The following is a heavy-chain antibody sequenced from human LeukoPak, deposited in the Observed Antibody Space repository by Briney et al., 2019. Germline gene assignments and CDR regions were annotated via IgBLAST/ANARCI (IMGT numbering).Heavy chain of an antibody. CDR1: GGSISSYY. CDR2: IYTRGST. D-gene: IGHD3-10*01. J-gene: IGHJ3*02. CDR3: ACEYYYYGSGSYYVPFQADAFDI. Sequence: SETLSLTCTVSGGSISSYYWSWIRHPAGKGLEWIGRIYTRGSTNYNPSLKSRVTMSVDTSKNQFSLKLSSVTAADTAVYYCACEYYYYGSGSYYVPFQADAFDIWGQGTMVTVSS. V-gene: IGHV4-4*07.